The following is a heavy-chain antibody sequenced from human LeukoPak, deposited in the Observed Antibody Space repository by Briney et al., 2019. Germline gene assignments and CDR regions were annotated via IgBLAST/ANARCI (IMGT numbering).Heavy chain of an antibody. CDR2: FDPEDGET. D-gene: IGHD3-3*01. J-gene: IGHJ5*02. V-gene: IGHV1-24*01. Sequence: ASVKVSCKVSGYTLTELSMHWVRQAPGKGLEWMGGFDPEDGETNYAQKFQGRVTITADESTSTAYMELSSLRSEDTAVYYCARDPSSPYYDFWSGPNWFDPWGQGTLVTVSS. CDR3: ARDPSSPYYDFWSGPNWFDP. CDR1: GYTLTELS.